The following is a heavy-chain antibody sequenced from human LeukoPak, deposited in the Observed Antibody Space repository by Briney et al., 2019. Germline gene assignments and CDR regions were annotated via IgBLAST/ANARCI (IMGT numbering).Heavy chain of an antibody. CDR2: IIPTLGIA. CDR1: GGTFSSYA. V-gene: IGHV1-69*04. D-gene: IGHD3-16*01. CDR3: ASHMITFGGVIEDCP. J-gene: IGHJ5*02. Sequence: SVKVSCKASGGTFSSYAISWVRQAPGQGLEWMGRIIPTLGIANYAQKFQGRVTITADKSTSTAYMELSSLRSEDTAVYYCASHMITFGGVIEDCPWGQGTLVTVSS.